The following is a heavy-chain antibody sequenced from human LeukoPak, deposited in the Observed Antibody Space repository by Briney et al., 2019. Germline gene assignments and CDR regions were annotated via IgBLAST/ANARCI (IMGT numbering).Heavy chain of an antibody. CDR3: AKGRGGGVMRGVLDY. J-gene: IGHJ4*02. Sequence: GGSLRLSCAASGFTFSSYAMSWVRQAPGKGLEWVSAISGSGGSTYYADSVKGRFTISRDNSKNTLYLQMNSLRAEDTAVYYCAKGRGGGVMRGVLDYWGQGTLVTVSS. CDR1: GFTFSSYA. V-gene: IGHV3-23*01. D-gene: IGHD3-16*01. CDR2: ISGSGGST.